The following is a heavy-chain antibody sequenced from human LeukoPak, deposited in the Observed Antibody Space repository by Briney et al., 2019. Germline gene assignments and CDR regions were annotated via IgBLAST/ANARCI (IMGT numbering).Heavy chain of an antibody. CDR1: GYSISSGYY. V-gene: IGHV4-38-2*02. J-gene: IGHJ4*02. CDR3: ARDQDIVVVPAAPNIFDY. D-gene: IGHD2-2*01. CDR2: SYHSGST. Sequence: SETLSLTCTVSGYSISSGYYWGWIRQPPGKGLEWIGSSYHSGSTYYNPSLKSRVTISVDTSKNQFSLKLSSVTAADTAVYYCARDQDIVVVPAAPNIFDYWGQGTLVTVSS.